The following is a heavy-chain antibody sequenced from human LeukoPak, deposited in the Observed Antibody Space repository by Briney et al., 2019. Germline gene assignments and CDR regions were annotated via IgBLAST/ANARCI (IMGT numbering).Heavy chain of an antibody. D-gene: IGHD6-6*01. CDR1: GFTFSSYS. V-gene: IGHV3-23*01. CDR3: ARKSIAARLAEDY. J-gene: IGHJ4*02. Sequence: HSGGSLRLSCAASGFTFSSYSMNCIRQAPGKPLESLSAISGSGGSTYYADSVKGRFTISRDNSKNTLYLQMNSLRAEDTAVYYCARKSIAARLAEDYWGQGTLVTVSS. CDR2: ISGSGGST.